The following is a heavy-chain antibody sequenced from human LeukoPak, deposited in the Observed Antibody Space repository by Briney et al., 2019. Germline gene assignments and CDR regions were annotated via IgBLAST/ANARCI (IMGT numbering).Heavy chain of an antibody. CDR2: LSGSGGST. CDR1: GFTFSDYA. D-gene: IGHD5-12*01. Sequence: GGSLRLSXAASGFTFSDYAMNWVRQAPGKGLEWVSALSGSGGSTYYADSVQGRFTISRNNYENTLYLQMSRLRAEDTAVYYCAKGDMPIVARALDYWGQGTLVTVSS. CDR3: AKGDMPIVARALDY. V-gene: IGHV3-23*01. J-gene: IGHJ4*02.